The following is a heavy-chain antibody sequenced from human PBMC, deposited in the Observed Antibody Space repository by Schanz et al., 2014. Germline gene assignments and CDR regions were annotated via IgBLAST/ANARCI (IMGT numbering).Heavy chain of an antibody. D-gene: IGHD6-19*01. CDR2: IYSGGDT. CDR3: ARKTDSSGTGDY. V-gene: IGHV3-66*01. CDR1: GFTFSRYW. J-gene: IGHJ4*02. Sequence: EVQLVESGGGLVQPGGSLRLCCVASGFTFSRYWMTWVRQAPGRGLEWVSLIYSGGDTNYAGSVKGRFTISRDGSKNTLYLQMNSLRAEDTAVYYCARKTDSSGTGDYWGQGTLVTVSS.